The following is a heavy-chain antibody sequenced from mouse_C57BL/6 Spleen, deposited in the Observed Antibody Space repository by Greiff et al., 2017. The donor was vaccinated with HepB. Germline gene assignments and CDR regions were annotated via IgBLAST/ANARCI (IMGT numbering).Heavy chain of an antibody. J-gene: IGHJ2*01. CDR3: ARDRAYDY. V-gene: IGHV5-4*01. D-gene: IGHD3-1*01. CDR1: GFTFSSYA. CDR2: ISDGGSYT. Sequence: EVMLVESGGGLVKPGGSLKLSCAASGFTFSSYAMSWVRQTPEKRLEWVATISDGGSYTYYPDNVKGRVTISRDNAKNNLYLQMSHLKSEDTAMYYCARDRAYDYWGQGTTLTVSS.